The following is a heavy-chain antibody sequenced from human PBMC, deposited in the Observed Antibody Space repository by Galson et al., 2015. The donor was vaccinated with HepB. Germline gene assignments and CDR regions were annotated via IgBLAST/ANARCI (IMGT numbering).Heavy chain of an antibody. V-gene: IGHV3-30*04. Sequence: SLRLSCAASGFTFSSYAMHWVRQAPGKGLEWVAVISYDGSNKYYADSVKGRFTISRDNSKNTLYLQMNSLRAEDTAVYYCARDFGAGELWGDYFDYWGQGTLVTVSS. CDR3: ARDFGAGELWGDYFDY. CDR1: GFTFSSYA. CDR2: ISYDGSNK. J-gene: IGHJ4*02. D-gene: IGHD3-10*01.